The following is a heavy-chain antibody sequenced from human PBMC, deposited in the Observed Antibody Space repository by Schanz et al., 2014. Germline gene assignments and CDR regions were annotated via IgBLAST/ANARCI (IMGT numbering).Heavy chain of an antibody. J-gene: IGHJ6*02. CDR3: ARGPSQGYSYGHNIGAYYYGMDV. CDR2: IIPILGIA. V-gene: IGHV1-69*10. D-gene: IGHD5-18*01. Sequence: QVQVVQSGAEVRKPGASVKVSCKASGYTFTSYGISWVRQAPGQGLEWMGWIIPILGIANYAQKFQGRVTITADRSTSTAYMELSSLRSEDTAVYYCARGPSQGYSYGHNIGAYYYGMDVWGQGTTVTVSS. CDR1: GYTFTSYG.